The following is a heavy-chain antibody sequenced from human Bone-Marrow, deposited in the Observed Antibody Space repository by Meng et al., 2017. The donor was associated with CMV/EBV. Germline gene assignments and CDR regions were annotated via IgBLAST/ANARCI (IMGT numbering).Heavy chain of an antibody. Sequence: GESLKISCAASGFSFNRYGMHWVRQAPGKGLEWVAFIRFDGSIKDYADSVTGRFSISIDSSKHTLFLQMNSLRAEDKAVYYCEKDSDDMLTGYSSVDPWGQGTLVTVSS. J-gene: IGHJ5*02. V-gene: IGHV3-30*02. CDR3: EKDSDDMLTGYSSVDP. CDR2: IRFDGSIK. D-gene: IGHD3-9*01. CDR1: GFSFNRYG.